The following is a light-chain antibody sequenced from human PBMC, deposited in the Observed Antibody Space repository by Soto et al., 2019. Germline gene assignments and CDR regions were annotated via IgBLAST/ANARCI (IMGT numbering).Light chain of an antibody. CDR2: DVR. J-gene: IGLJ1*01. V-gene: IGLV2-14*01. CDR3: SSYTSRSIDYV. Sequence: QSALTQPASVSGSPGQSITISCSGTSTNVGDYNYGCCYQQHPGKAPKLMIYDVRNRPSVVSNRFAGSKSGNTSSLTISGLQAEEDDDYYGSSYTSRSIDYVFGTGTKVTVL. CDR1: STNVGDYNY.